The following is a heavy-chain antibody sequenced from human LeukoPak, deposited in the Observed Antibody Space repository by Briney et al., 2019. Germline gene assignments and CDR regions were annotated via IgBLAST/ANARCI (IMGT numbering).Heavy chain of an antibody. D-gene: IGHD3/OR15-3a*01. V-gene: IGHV4-34*01. CDR1: GGSFSCYY. Sequence: PSETLSFSCGVSGGSFSCYYWCWLRQSPGKVLEWIGEINGSGSTNYNPSLMSRVSISLDTSKNTFSLNLSSMTAPDTANYCARAGCWKIRRFMIFFGLGEYYSGIDVWGEGATVSVSS. CDR2: INGSGST. J-gene: IGHJ6*04. CDR3: ARAGCWKIRRFMIFFGLGEYYSGIDV.